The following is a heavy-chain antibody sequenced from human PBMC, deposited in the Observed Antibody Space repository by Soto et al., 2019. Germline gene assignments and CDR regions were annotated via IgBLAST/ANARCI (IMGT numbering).Heavy chain of an antibody. CDR3: ARDRGYCSSTSCYTGLNYYYYGMDV. V-gene: IGHV1-69*13. D-gene: IGHD2-2*02. Sequence: SVKVSCKASGGTFSSYAISWVRQAPGQGLEWMGGIIPIFATANYAQKFQGRVTITADESTSKAYMELSSLRSEDTAVYYCARDRGYCSSTSCYTGLNYYYYGMDVWGQGTTVTVSS. J-gene: IGHJ6*02. CDR1: GGTFSSYA. CDR2: IIPIFATA.